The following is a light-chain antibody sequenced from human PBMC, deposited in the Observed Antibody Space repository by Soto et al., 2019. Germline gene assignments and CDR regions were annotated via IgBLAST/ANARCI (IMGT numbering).Light chain of an antibody. CDR2: EDN. Sequence: LTQPHSVSESPGKTVTISCTRSSGSIASNYVQWYQQRPGSAPTTVIYEDNQRPSGVPDRFSGSIDSSSNSASLTISGLKTEDEADYYCQSYDSRNVVFGGGTKVTVL. CDR3: QSYDSRNVV. V-gene: IGLV6-57*04. CDR1: SGSIASNY. J-gene: IGLJ2*01.